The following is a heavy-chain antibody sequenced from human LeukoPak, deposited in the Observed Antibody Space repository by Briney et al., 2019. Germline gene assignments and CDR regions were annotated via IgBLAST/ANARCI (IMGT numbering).Heavy chain of an antibody. CDR3: ARDRQGGYSGSYYGGY. D-gene: IGHD1-26*01. CDR2: INPSGGST. CDR1: GYXFTSYY. J-gene: IGHJ4*02. Sequence: ASVKVSCKASGYXFTSYYMHWVRQSPGQGLEWMGIINPSGGSTSYAQKFQGRATMTRDTSTSTVYVELSSLRSEDTAVYYCARDRQGGYSGSYYGGYWGQGTLVTVSS. V-gene: IGHV1-46*01.